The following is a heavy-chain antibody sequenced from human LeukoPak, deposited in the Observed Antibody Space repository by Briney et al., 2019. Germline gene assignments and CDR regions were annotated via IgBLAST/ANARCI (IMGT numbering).Heavy chain of an antibody. CDR2: ISGSGGST. CDR1: GFTFSGYA. V-gene: IGHV3-23*01. D-gene: IGHD5-12*01. Sequence: GGSLRLSCAASGFTFSGYAMSWVRQAPGKGLEWVSAISGSGGSTYYADSVKGRFTISRDNSKNTLYLQMNSLRAEDTAVYHCAKGPGGLGTIVATSYWGQGTLVTVSS. J-gene: IGHJ4*02. CDR3: AKGPGGLGTIVATSY.